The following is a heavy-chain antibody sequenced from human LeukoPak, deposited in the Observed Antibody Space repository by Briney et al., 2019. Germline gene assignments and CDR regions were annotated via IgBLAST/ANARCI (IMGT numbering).Heavy chain of an antibody. V-gene: IGHV1-18*01. D-gene: IGHD2-15*01. CDR1: GYTFISYG. CDR2: ISPSNGKP. Sequence: SSVKVSCKASGYTFISYGISWVRQPPGQGLDWMGWISPSNGKPNYPHKLQDRVTMTTDKSTSPAYMELRSLRSDDTAGYYFARGMVVAHNWFDPWGQGTLVTVSS. CDR3: ARGMVVAHNWFDP. J-gene: IGHJ5*02.